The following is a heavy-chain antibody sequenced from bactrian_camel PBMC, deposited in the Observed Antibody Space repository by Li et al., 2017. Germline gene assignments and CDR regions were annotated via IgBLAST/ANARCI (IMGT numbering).Heavy chain of an antibody. Sequence: QLVESGGGSAQSGGSLRLSCVASGFTFSTFSTYYITWVRQAPGKGLEWLSSINASGRSTYYAESVKGRFTISLENAVNDNGKNTMYLQLNALLPEDTAMYFCVLVPYSCQTWSWAWPRDWGQGTQVTVS. D-gene: IGHD6*01. V-gene: IGHV3S28*01. CDR3: VLVPYSCQTWSWAWPRD. CDR2: INASGRST. CDR1: GFTFSTFSTYY. J-gene: IGHJ4*01.